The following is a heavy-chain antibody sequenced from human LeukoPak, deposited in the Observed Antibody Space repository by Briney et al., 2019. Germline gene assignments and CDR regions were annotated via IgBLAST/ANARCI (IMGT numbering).Heavy chain of an antibody. CDR3: AKATRDCSSTSCYWSGDSYYYYYGMDV. CDR1: GFTFDDYA. CDR2: ISWDGGST. J-gene: IGHJ6*02. V-gene: IGHV3-43D*03. Sequence: GGSLRLSCAASGFTFDDYAMHWVRQAPGKGLEWVSLISWDGGSTYYADSVKGRFTISRDNSKNSLYLQMNSLRAEDTALYYCAKATRDCSSTSCYWSGDSYYYYYGMDVWGQGTAVTVSS. D-gene: IGHD2-2*01.